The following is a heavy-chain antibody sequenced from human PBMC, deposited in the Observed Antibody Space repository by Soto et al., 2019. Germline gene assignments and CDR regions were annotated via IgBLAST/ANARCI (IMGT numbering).Heavy chain of an antibody. CDR1: GFTLSSYN. Sequence: EVQLVESGGGLVQPGGSLRLSCAASGFTLSSYNMNWVRQAPGKGLEWVSYISGSRDTIYYADSVKGRFTISRDNPKNSLYLQMDSLRDEDTAVYYCARDHGGSTWFVGIYYYFGVDVWGQGTTVTVSS. V-gene: IGHV3-48*02. D-gene: IGHD6-13*01. J-gene: IGHJ6*02. CDR3: ARDHGGSTWFVGIYYYFGVDV. CDR2: ISGSRDTI.